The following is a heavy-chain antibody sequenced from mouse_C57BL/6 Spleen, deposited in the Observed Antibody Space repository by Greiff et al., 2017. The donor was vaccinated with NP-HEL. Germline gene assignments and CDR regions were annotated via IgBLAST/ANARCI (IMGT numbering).Heavy chain of an antibody. CDR2: IHPSDSDT. CDR3: AISGQATSWFAY. CDR1: GYTFTSYW. J-gene: IGHJ3*01. V-gene: IGHV1-74*01. Sequence: QVQLKQPGAELVKPGASVKVSCKASGYTFTSYWMHWVKQRPGQGLEWIGRIHPSDSDTNYNQKFKGKATLTVDKSSSTAYMQLSSLTSEDSAVYYCAISGQATSWFAYWGQGTLVTVSA. D-gene: IGHD3-2*02.